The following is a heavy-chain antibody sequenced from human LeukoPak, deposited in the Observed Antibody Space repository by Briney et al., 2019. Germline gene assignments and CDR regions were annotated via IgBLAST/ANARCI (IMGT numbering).Heavy chain of an antibody. Sequence: QPGGSLRLSRAASGFTFSTYAMSSVRQAPGKGLEWVSAISGSGGSTYYADSVKGRFTISRDNSKNTLYLQINSLRAEDTAIYYCAKDRRNWGSRVDYWGQGTLVTVSS. CDR1: GFTFSTYA. J-gene: IGHJ4*02. D-gene: IGHD7-27*01. V-gene: IGHV3-23*01. CDR3: AKDRRNWGSRVDY. CDR2: ISGSGGST.